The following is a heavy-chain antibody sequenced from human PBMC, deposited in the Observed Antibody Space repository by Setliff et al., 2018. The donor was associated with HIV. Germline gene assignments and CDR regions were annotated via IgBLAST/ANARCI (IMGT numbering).Heavy chain of an antibody. CDR3: ARQGRGGDYYDSSGYYVSI. V-gene: IGHV5-51*01. Sequence: GESLTISCKGSGYSFTSYWIGWVRQMPGKGLEWMGIIYPGDSDTRYSPSFQGQVTISADKSISTAYLQWSSLKASDTAMYYCARQGRGGDYYDSSGYYVSIWGQGTMVTVS. D-gene: IGHD3-22*01. J-gene: IGHJ3*02. CDR2: IYPGDSDT. CDR1: GYSFTSYW.